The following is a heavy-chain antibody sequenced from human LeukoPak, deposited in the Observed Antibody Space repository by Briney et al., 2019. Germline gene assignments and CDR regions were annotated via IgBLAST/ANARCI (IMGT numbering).Heavy chain of an antibody. D-gene: IGHD3-22*01. CDR2: ISYDGSNK. J-gene: IGHJ3*02. CDR3: ARDLYDSSESTFDI. Sequence: GGSLRLSCAASGFTFSNYAMHWVRQAPGKGLEWVAVISYDGSNKYYADSVKGRFTISRDNSKNTLYLQMNSLRAEDTAVYYCARDLYDSSESTFDIWGQGTMVTVSS. CDR1: GFTFSNYA. V-gene: IGHV3-30-3*01.